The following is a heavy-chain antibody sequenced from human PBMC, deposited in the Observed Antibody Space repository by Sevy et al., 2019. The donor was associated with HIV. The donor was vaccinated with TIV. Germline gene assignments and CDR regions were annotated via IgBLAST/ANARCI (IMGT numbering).Heavy chain of an antibody. CDR3: ASQMDLAVGKLQVSYAFDI. V-gene: IGHV4-61*02. D-gene: IGHD1-26*01. CDR2: IYTSGST. Sequence: SETLSLTCTVSGGSISSGSYYWSWIRQPAGKGLEWIGRIYTSGSTNYNPSLQSRVTISVDRSRNQFSLKLRSVTAAGTAVYYCASQMDLAVGKLQVSYAFDIWGQGTMVTVSS. CDR1: GGSISSGSYY. J-gene: IGHJ3*02.